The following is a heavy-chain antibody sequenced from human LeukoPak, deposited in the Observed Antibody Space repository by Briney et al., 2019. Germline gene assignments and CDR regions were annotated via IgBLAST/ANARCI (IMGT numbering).Heavy chain of an antibody. CDR1: GGSFSGYY. Sequence: PSETLSLTCAVYGGSFSGYYWSWIRQPPGKGLEWIGEINHSGSTNYNPSLKSRVTISVDTSKNQFSLKLSSMTAADTAVYYCALSDYYDSSGYSYWGQGTMVTVSS. V-gene: IGHV4-34*01. CDR2: INHSGST. D-gene: IGHD3-22*01. CDR3: ALSDYYDSSGYSY. J-gene: IGHJ3*01.